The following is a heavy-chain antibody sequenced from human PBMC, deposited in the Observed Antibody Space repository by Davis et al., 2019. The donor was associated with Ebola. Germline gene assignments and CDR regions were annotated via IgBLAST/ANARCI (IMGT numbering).Heavy chain of an antibody. Sequence: SNILSSPVHPLDSPISSIYWSWSGQLQGKGLEWIGYIYYSGSTNSNPAHKSRVTISVDTSKNQFSLKLSSVTAADTAVYYSESVGYCSSTSCRDYWGQGTLVTISS. CDR1: DSPISSIY. CDR2: IYYSGST. CDR3: ESVGYCSSTSCRDY. D-gene: IGHD2-2*01. J-gene: IGHJ4*02. V-gene: IGHV4-59*01.